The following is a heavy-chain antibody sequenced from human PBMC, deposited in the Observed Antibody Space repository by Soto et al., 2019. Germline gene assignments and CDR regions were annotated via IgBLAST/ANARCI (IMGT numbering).Heavy chain of an antibody. CDR1: GGSISSGGYS. CDR2: IYHSGST. J-gene: IGHJ4*02. D-gene: IGHD3-22*01. Sequence: SETLSLTCAVSGGSISSGGYSWSWIRQPPGKGLEWIGYIYHSGSTYYNPSLKSRVTISVDRSKNQFSLKLSSVTAADTAVYYCARGPPAYYYDSSCYYFDYWGQGTLVTVSS. V-gene: IGHV4-30-2*01. CDR3: ARGPPAYYYDSSCYYFDY.